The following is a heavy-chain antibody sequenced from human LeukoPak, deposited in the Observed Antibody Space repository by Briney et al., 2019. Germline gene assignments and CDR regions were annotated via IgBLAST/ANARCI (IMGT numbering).Heavy chain of an antibody. V-gene: IGHV4-39*01. D-gene: IGHD3-9*01. Sequence: SETLSLTCTVSGASISSTNNFWGWIRQTPGKGLEWIATIYYSVSTYYNPSLKSRLSISVDTSKNQFSLKLSSVTAADTAVYYCARQYIDILTGYYRGELYWFFDLWGRGTLVTVSS. CDR1: GASISSTNNF. J-gene: IGHJ2*01. CDR3: ARQYIDILTGYYRGELYWFFDL. CDR2: IYYSVST.